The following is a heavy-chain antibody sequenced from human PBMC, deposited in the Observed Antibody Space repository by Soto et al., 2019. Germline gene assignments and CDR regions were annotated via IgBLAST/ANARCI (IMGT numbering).Heavy chain of an antibody. CDR2: ISSSSSYI. V-gene: IGHV3-21*01. Sequence: GGSLRLSCAASGFTFSSYSMNWVRQAPGKGLEWVSSISSSSSYIYYADSVKGRFTISRDNAKNSLYLQMNSLRAEDTAVYYCARARALSLYDYWGQGTLVTVSS. D-gene: IGHD3-16*02. CDR3: ARARALSLYDY. CDR1: GFTFSSYS. J-gene: IGHJ4*02.